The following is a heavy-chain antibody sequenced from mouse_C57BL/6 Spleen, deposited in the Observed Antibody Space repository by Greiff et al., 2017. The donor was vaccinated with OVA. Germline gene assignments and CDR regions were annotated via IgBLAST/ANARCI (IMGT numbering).Heavy chain of an antibody. CDR1: GYSITSGYY. CDR2: ISYDGSN. Sequence: EVQLVESGPGLVKPSQSLSLTCSVPGYSITSGYYWNWIRQFPGNKLEWMGYISYDGSNNYNPSLKNRISITRDTSKNQFFLKLNSVTTEDTATYYCARDDYAFAYWGQGTLVTVSA. V-gene: IGHV3-6*01. CDR3: ARDDYAFAY. D-gene: IGHD2-4*01. J-gene: IGHJ3*01.